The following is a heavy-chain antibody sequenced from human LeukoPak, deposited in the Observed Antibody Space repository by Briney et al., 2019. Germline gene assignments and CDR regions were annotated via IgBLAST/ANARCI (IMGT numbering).Heavy chain of an antibody. V-gene: IGHV3-15*01. CDR1: GFTFSNAW. CDR2: IKTKTEGGTT. Sequence: GGSLRLSCAASGFTFSNAWMSWVRQAPGKGLEWVGRIKTKTEGGTTDYAAPVKGRFIISRDDSKNMLYLQMNSLKTEDTAVFYCTTDPYRIVATFGCWGQGTLVTVSS. D-gene: IGHD5-12*01. CDR3: TTDPYRIVATFGC. J-gene: IGHJ4*02.